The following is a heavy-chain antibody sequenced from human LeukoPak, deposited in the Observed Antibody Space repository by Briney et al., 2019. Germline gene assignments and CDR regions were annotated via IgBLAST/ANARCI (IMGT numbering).Heavy chain of an antibody. CDR2: ISAYNGNT. CDR1: GYTFTSYG. Sequence: ASVKVSCKASGYTFTSYGISWVRQAPGQGLEWMGWISAYNGNTNYAQKLQGRVTMTTDTSTSTVYMDLRSLRSDDTAVYYCARLTLYGSGSYYKDWGQGTLVTVSS. J-gene: IGHJ4*02. D-gene: IGHD3-10*01. CDR3: ARLTLYGSGSYYKD. V-gene: IGHV1-18*01.